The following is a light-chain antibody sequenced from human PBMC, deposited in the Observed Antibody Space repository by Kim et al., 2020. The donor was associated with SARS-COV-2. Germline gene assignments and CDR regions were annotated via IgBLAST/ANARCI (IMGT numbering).Light chain of an antibody. J-gene: IGKJ1*01. CDR3: QQYGTSPRT. Sequence: SNNYLFWYQQKPGQAPRLLIYGASSRATGIPARFSGSGSGTDFTLTISRLEPEDFAVYYCQQYGTSPRTFGQGTKV. CDR2: GAS. CDR1: SNNY. V-gene: IGKV3-20*01.